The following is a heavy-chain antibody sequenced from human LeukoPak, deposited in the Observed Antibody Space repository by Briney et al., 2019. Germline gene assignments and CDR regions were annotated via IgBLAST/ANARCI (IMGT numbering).Heavy chain of an antibody. Sequence: SETLSLTCTVSGGSINSTSNYWGWIRQPPGKGLEWSGSIYYSGSTSYNPSLKSRVTISGDTSKNQFSLKLSSVTAADTAVYFCAGDYGDYYFDYWGQGTLVTVSS. CDR3: AGDYGDYYFDY. CDR1: GGSINSTSNY. V-gene: IGHV4-39*07. J-gene: IGHJ4*02. CDR2: IYYSGST. D-gene: IGHD4-17*01.